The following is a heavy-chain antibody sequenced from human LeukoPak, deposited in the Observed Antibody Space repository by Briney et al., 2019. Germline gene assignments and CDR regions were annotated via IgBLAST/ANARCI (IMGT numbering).Heavy chain of an antibody. CDR2: IYSGGST. CDR3: ARARGVRESPYGFPYYYYGMDV. J-gene: IGHJ6*02. D-gene: IGHD4-17*01. V-gene: IGHV3-66*01. Sequence: GGSLRLSCAASGFTVSSNYVSWVRQAPGKGLEWVSVIYSGGSTYYADSVKGRFTISRDNSKNTLYLQMNSLRAEDTAVYYCARARGVRESPYGFPYYYYGMDVWGQGTTVTVSS. CDR1: GFTVSSNY.